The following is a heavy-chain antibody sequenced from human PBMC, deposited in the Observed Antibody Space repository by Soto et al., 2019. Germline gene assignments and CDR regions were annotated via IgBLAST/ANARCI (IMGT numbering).Heavy chain of an antibody. V-gene: IGHV3-23*01. Sequence: GESLKISCAASGFTFSSYAMSWVRQAPGKGLEWVSAISGSGGSTYYADSVKGRFTISRDNSKNTLYLQMNSLRAEDTAVYYCAKGGLCGGDCYSEYYYYGMDVWGQGTTVTVSS. CDR3: AKGGLCGGDCYSEYYYYGMDV. J-gene: IGHJ6*02. D-gene: IGHD2-21*02. CDR2: ISGSGGST. CDR1: GFTFSSYA.